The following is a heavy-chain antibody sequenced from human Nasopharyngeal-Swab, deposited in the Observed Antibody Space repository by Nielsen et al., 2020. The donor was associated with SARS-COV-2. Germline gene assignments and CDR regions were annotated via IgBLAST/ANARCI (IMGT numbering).Heavy chain of an antibody. CDR1: GFTLRNYW. Sequence: GGSLRLSCAASGFTLRNYWMHWVRQAPGKGLVWVSRINEDGSSTSYADSLKGRFTISRDNAKNTLYLQMNSLSAEDTAVYYCTRAGSFRHDYWGQGTLVTVSS. CDR3: TRAGSFRHDY. D-gene: IGHD6-13*01. V-gene: IGHV3-74*01. CDR2: INEDGSST. J-gene: IGHJ4*02.